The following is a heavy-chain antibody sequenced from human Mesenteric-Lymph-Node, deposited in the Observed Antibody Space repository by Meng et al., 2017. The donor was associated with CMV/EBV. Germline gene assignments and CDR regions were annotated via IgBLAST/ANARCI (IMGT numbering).Heavy chain of an antibody. J-gene: IGHJ3*02. V-gene: IGHV1-69*10. D-gene: IGHD3-3*01. Sequence: TFSRYAISWVRQAPGQGLEWMGGIIPILGIANYAQKYQGRVTITADKSTSTAYMELSSLRSEDTAVYYCASHYYDFWSGYPANAFDIWGQGTMVTVSS. CDR3: ASHYYDFWSGYPANAFDI. CDR2: IIPILGIA. CDR1: TFSRYA.